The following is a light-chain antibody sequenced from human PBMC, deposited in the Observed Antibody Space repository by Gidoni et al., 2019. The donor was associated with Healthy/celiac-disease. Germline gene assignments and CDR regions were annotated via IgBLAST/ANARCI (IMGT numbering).Light chain of an antibody. CDR1: QSVSSY. CDR3: QQRSNWPALT. J-gene: IGKJ4*01. Sequence: DIVLTQSPATLSLSPGERANLSCRAGQSVSSYLAWYQQKPGQAPRLLLYDASNRTTGITARFSGSGSGTDFTLTISSLEPEDFAVYYCQQRSNWPALTFGGGTKVEIK. V-gene: IGKV3-11*01. CDR2: DAS.